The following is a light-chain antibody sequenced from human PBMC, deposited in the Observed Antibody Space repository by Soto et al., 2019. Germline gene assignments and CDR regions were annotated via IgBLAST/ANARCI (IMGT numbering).Light chain of an antibody. CDR3: QQYRIWRT. J-gene: IGKJ1*01. V-gene: IGKV3-15*01. CDR1: ESVSTT. Sequence: EIEMTQSPASLSLAPGERVTLSCRARESVSTTLDRYQQNSSQAPRLHIYGASTRATGIPARFSGSGSGTEFTLTISGLQSEDFAVYYCQQYRIWRTFGQGTKLDIK. CDR2: GAS.